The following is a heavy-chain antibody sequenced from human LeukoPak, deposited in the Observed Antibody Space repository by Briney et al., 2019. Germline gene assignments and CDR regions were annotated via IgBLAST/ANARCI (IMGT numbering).Heavy chain of an antibody. J-gene: IGHJ5*02. CDR2: ISSNGDFT. D-gene: IGHD5-24*01. CDR3: ARSRWVQHPWLDP. CDR1: GFTFSRHA. Sequence: PGGSLRLSCADSGFTFSRHAMLWVRQAPGKGLEYVSAISSNGDFTYYANSVKGRFTISRDNSKTTLYLQMGSLSPEDTALYYCARSRWVQHPWLDPWGQGTLVTVSS. V-gene: IGHV3-64*01.